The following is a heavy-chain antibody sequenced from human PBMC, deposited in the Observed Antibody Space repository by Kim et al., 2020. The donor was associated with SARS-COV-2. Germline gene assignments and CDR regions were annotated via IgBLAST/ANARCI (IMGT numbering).Heavy chain of an antibody. V-gene: IGHV5-51*01. J-gene: IGHJ3*02. Sequence: GESLKISCKGSGYSFTSYWIGWVRQMPGKGLEWMGIIYPGDSDTRYSPSFQGQVTISADKSISTAYLQWSSLKASDTAMYYCARPRGFWSGYSNDAFDIWGQGTMVTVSS. CDR1: GYSFTSYW. D-gene: IGHD3-3*01. CDR2: IYPGDSDT. CDR3: ARPRGFWSGYSNDAFDI.